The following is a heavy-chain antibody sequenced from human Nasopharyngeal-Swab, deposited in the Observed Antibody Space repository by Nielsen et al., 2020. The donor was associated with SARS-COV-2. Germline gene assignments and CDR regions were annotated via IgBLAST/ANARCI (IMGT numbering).Heavy chain of an antibody. CDR3: ARLNPHYGDYAFDY. Sequence: GGSLRLSCAASGFTFSDYYMSWIRQAPGKGLEWVSHISSSGSTIYYADSVKGRFTISRDNAKNSLYLQMNSLRAEDTAVYYCARLNPHYGDYAFDYWGQGTLVTVSS. D-gene: IGHD4-17*01. V-gene: IGHV3-11*04. J-gene: IGHJ4*02. CDR2: ISSSGSTI. CDR1: GFTFSDYY.